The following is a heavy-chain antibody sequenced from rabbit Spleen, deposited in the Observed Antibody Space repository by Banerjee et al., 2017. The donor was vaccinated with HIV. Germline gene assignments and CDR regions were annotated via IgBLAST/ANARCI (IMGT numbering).Heavy chain of an antibody. J-gene: IGHJ4*01. CDR2: IDSGSSGDT. CDR1: GFSFSSRYY. D-gene: IGHD4-1*01. CDR3: ARETSSGWGVVSYYFNL. Sequence: QSLEESGGDLVKPGASLTLTCTASGFSFSSRYYMCWVRQAPGKGLEWIACIDSGSSGDTYYASWAKGRFTISKTSSTTVTLQMTSLTAADTATYFCARETSSGWGVVSYYFNLWGQGTLVTVS. V-gene: IGHV1S40*01.